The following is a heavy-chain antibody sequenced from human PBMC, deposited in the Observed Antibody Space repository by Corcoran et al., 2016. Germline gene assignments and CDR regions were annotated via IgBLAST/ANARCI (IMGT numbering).Heavy chain of an antibody. D-gene: IGHD3-10*01. CDR3: ARRGGSGRSFDY. CDR2: IYYNGNT. V-gene: IGHV4-61*08. CDR1: GGPVSSSDSY. J-gene: IGHJ4*02. Sequence: QVQLQESGPGLVKPSETLSLTCTVSGGPVSSSDSYWIWIRQPPGKGLEWIGNIYYNGNTNYNPSLKSRVTISIDTSKNQFSLNLTSVTAADTAVYYCARRGGSGRSFDYWGQGTLVTVSS.